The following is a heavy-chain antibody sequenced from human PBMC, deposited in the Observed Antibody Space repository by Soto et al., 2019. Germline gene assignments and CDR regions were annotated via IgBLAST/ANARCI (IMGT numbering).Heavy chain of an antibody. V-gene: IGHV3-49*03. Sequence: GGSLRLSCTASGFTFGDYAMSWFRQAPGKGLEWVGFIRSKAYGGTTEYAASVKGRFTISRDDSKSIAYLQMNSLKTEDTAVYYCTRVANIVVVPAAKDWYFDLWGRGTLVTVSS. CDR3: TRVANIVVVPAAKDWYFDL. CDR1: GFTFGDYA. CDR2: IRSKAYGGTT. D-gene: IGHD2-2*01. J-gene: IGHJ2*01.